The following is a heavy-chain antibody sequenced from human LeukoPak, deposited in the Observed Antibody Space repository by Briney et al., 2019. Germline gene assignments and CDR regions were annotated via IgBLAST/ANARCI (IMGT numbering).Heavy chain of an antibody. Sequence: TGGSLRLSCAASGFTFSSYSMNWVRQAPGKGLEWVSSISSSSSYIYYADSVKGRFTISRDNAKNSLYLQMNSLRAEDTAVYYCARAASGYSSSWLDYWGQGTLVTVSS. J-gene: IGHJ4*02. D-gene: IGHD6-13*01. CDR2: ISSSSSYI. CDR1: GFTFSSYS. V-gene: IGHV3-21*01. CDR3: ARAASGYSSSWLDY.